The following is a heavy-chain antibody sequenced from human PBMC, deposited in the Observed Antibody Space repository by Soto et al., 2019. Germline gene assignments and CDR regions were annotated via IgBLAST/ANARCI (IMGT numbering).Heavy chain of an antibody. CDR2: ISYDGSNE. V-gene: IGHV3-30*18. D-gene: IGHD3-10*01. CDR1: GFTFSNYG. J-gene: IGHJ4*02. Sequence: GSRRLSCSASGFTFSNYGMHWVRQAPGKGLEWVAVISYDGSNEYYADSVKRRFTISRDNSKNTLYLQMNSLRAEDTAVYYCAKEKYYYGSGSYHKTFDYWGQGTLVTVSS. CDR3: AKEKYYYGSGSYHKTFDY.